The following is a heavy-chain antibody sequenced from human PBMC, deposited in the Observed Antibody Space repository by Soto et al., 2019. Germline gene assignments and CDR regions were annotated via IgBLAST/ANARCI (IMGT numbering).Heavy chain of an antibody. J-gene: IGHJ6*02. CDR1: GDSVSSNSAA. CDR2: TYYRSKWYN. V-gene: IGHV6-1*01. CDR3: AREAFPYCSSTSCSRRESGMDV. Sequence: SQTLSLTCAISGDSVSSNSAAWNWIRQSPSRGLEWLGKTYYRSKWYNDYAVSVKSRITINPDTSKNQFSLQLNSVTPEDMAVYYCAREAFPYCSSTSCSRRESGMDVWGQGTTVTVSS. D-gene: IGHD2-2*01.